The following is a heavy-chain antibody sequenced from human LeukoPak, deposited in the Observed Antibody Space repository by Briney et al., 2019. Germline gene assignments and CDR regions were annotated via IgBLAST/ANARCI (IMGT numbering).Heavy chain of an antibody. Sequence: GGSLRLSCAASGFTFSSYSMNWVRQAPGKGLEWVSRISTSGSDTFYADSVKGRFTISRDNFKNILSLQKNRLRVEDTAVYYCAKGRALVSGRTYYFDSWGQGALVTVSS. CDR2: ISTSGSDT. CDR1: GFTFSSYS. J-gene: IGHJ4*02. V-gene: IGHV3-21*04. D-gene: IGHD6-19*01. CDR3: AKGRALVSGRTYYFDS.